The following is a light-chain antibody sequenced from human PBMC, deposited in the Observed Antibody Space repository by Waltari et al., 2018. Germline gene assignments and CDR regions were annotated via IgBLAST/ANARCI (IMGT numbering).Light chain of an antibody. CDR2: GAS. J-gene: IGKJ1*01. V-gene: IGKV3-15*01. Sequence: EMVMTQSPATLSVSPGERATLSCRASQSVSSNVTWYQQKPGQAPRLLLYGASPRATGIPARFSGSGSGTEFTLTISSLQSEDFAVYYCQQYNNWPPMTFGQGTKVEIK. CDR1: QSVSSN. CDR3: QQYNNWPPMT.